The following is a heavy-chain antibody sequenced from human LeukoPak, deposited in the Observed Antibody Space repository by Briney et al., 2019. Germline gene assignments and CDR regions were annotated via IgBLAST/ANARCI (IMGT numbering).Heavy chain of an antibody. CDR3: ARDGEVGAYYYYYMDV. J-gene: IGHJ6*03. CDR2: IFYCGGT. Sequence: TLSLTRTVSGCFLHSGGSQRDWIRPYPGKGVEGIGYIFYCGGTYNSPSLKSRVVISADMSKTQFSLRLNSVTAADTAVYYCARDGEVGAYYYYYMDVWGKGTTVTVSS. CDR1: GCFLHSGGSQ. V-gene: IGHV4-31*03. D-gene: IGHD1-26*01.